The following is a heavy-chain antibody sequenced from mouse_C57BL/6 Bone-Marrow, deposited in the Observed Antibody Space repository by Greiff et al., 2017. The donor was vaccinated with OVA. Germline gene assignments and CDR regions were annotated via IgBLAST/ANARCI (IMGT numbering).Heavy chain of an antibody. D-gene: IGHD2-3*01. CDR3: ARGGYYDGFLYYFDY. J-gene: IGHJ2*01. Sequence: QVQLKESGAELVKPGASVKMSCKASGYTFTTYPIEWMKQNHGKSLEWIGNFHPYNDDTKYNEKFKGKATLTVEKSSRTVYLELSRLTSDDSAVYYCARGGYYDGFLYYFDYWGQGTTLTVSS. CDR2: FHPYNDDT. CDR1: GYTFTTYP. V-gene: IGHV1-47*01.